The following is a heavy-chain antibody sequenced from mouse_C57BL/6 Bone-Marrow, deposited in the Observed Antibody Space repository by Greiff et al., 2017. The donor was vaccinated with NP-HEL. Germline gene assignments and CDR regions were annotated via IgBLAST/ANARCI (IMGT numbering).Heavy chain of an antibody. V-gene: IGHV1-53*01. J-gene: IGHJ4*01. Sequence: QVQLQQPGAELVKPGASVKLSCKASGYTFTSYWMHWVKQRPGQGLEWIGDINPSNGSTNYNEKFKSKATLTVDKSSSTAYMQRSSLTSEDSAVYECAREYYGTGVALDYWGQGTTVTVSS. CDR2: INPSNGST. CDR3: AREYYGTGVALDY. D-gene: IGHD1-1*01. CDR1: GYTFTSYW.